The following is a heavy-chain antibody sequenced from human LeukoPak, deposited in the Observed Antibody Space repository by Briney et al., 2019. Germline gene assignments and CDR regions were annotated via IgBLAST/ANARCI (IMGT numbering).Heavy chain of an antibody. CDR2: IYTGGST. CDR3: ARGFGKVAANVFGGYTMDV. V-gene: IGHV3-66*02. D-gene: IGHD1-26*01. J-gene: IGHJ6*02. Sequence: GVSLRLSCAASGFTVDSKYMSWVRQAPGKGLEWVSLIYTGGSTYYADSVRGRFTISRDNSKNTLYLQMNSLRPEDTAVYYCARGFGKVAANVFGGYTMDVWGQGTTVTVSS. CDR1: GFTVDSKY.